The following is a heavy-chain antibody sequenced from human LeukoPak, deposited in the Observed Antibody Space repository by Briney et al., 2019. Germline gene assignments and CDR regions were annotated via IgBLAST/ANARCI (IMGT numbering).Heavy chain of an antibody. Sequence: GGSLRLSCAASAFTFSSYAMKWVRQAPGKGLEGVSTLSGSGGSTYYADSVKGRFTISRDNSKNTLYLQMNRLRDEDTAVYYCANKGYSCGYFYFDYWGQGTLATVSS. CDR2: LSGSGGST. D-gene: IGHD3-22*01. V-gene: IGHV3-23*01. J-gene: IGHJ4*02. CDR1: AFTFSSYA. CDR3: ANKGYSCGYFYFDY.